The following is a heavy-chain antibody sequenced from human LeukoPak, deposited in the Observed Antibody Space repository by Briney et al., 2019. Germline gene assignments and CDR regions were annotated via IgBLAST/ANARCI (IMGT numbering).Heavy chain of an antibody. Sequence: KSSETLSLTCTVSGGSISSYYWSWIRQPPGKGLEWIGYIYYSGSTNYNPSLKSRVTISVDTSKNQFSPKLSSVTAADTAVYYCARGSTYYDFWSGPVGFDPWGQGTLVTVSS. CDR3: ARGSTYYDFWSGPVGFDP. V-gene: IGHV4-59*01. D-gene: IGHD3-3*01. CDR1: GGSISSYY. J-gene: IGHJ5*02. CDR2: IYYSGST.